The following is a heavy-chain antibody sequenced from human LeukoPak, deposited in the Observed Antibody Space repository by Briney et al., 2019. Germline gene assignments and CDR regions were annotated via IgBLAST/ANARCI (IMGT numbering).Heavy chain of an antibody. CDR1: GFTFSSYE. CDR3: ARDRDPGYNDSSGYRRVNAFDI. Sequence: GGSLRLSYAASGFTFSSYEMNWVRQAPGKGLEWVSYISTSGSTKYYADSVKGRFTISRDNAKNSLYLQMNSLRAEDTAVYYCARDRDPGYNDSSGYRRVNAFDIWGQGTMVTVSS. J-gene: IGHJ3*02. CDR2: ISTSGSTK. V-gene: IGHV3-48*03. D-gene: IGHD3-22*01.